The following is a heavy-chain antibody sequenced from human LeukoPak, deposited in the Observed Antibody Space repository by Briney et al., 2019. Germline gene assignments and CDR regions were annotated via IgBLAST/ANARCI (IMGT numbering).Heavy chain of an antibody. CDR2: IWYDGSNK. CDR1: GFTFSSYG. V-gene: IGHV3-33*06. D-gene: IGHD1-26*01. J-gene: IGHJ6*03. Sequence: GGSLRPSCAASGFTFSSYGMHWVRQAPGKGLEWVAVIWYDGSNKYYADSVKGRFTISRDNSKNTLYLQMNSLRAEDTAVYYCAKVGATSYYYYYMDVWGKGTTVTVSS. CDR3: AKVGATSYYYYYMDV.